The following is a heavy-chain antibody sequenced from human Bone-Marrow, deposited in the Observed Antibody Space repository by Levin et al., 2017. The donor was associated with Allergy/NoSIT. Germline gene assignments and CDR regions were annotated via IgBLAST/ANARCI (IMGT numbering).Heavy chain of an antibody. V-gene: IGHV1-69*01. CDR1: GGTFSSYA. CDR3: ARGPYCSGGSCYSDY. CDR2: IIPIFGTA. J-gene: IGHJ4*02. Sequence: KISCKASGGTFSSYAISWVRQAPGQGLEWMGGIIPIFGTANYAQKFQGRVTITADESTSTAYMELSSLRSEDTAVYYCARGPYCSGGSCYSDYWGQGTLVTVSS. D-gene: IGHD2-15*01.